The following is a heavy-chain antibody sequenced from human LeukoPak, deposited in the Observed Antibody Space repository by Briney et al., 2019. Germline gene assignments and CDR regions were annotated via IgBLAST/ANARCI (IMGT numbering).Heavy chain of an antibody. CDR3: ARDGDSSGYSDY. CDR1: GGSITSYY. Sequence: SETLSLTCTVSGGSITSYYWSWIRQPPGKGLEWIGYIYNSGSTNYNPSLKSRVTMSVDTSKNQFSLKLSSVTAADTAVYYCARDGDSSGYSDYWGQGTLVTVSS. D-gene: IGHD3-22*01. V-gene: IGHV4-59*12. J-gene: IGHJ4*02. CDR2: IYNSGST.